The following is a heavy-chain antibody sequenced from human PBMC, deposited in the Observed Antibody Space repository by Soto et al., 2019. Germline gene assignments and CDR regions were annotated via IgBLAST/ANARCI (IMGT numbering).Heavy chain of an antibody. CDR3: ASRSRYSSSSFYFDY. CDR1: GGTFSSYA. D-gene: IGHD6-6*01. J-gene: IGHJ4*02. CDR2: IIPIFGTA. V-gene: IGHV1-69*13. Sequence: SVKVSCKASGGTFSSYAISWVRQAPGQGLEWMGGIIPIFGTANYAQKFQGRVTITADESTSTAYMELSSLRSEDTAVYYCASRSRYSSSSFYFDYWGQGTLVTVSS.